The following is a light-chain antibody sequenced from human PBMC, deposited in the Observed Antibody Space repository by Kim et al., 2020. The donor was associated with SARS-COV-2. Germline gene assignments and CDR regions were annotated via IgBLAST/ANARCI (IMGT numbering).Light chain of an antibody. CDR3: QQRSDWPLT. Sequence: EIVLTQSPATLSLSPGERATLSCRASQNVGDYLAWYQQKPGQAPRPLIYDASRRAPGIPARFSGSGSGTDFALTISSLESEDFAVYYCQQRSDWPLTFGGGTKLEI. CDR1: QNVGDY. J-gene: IGKJ4*01. V-gene: IGKV3-11*01. CDR2: DAS.